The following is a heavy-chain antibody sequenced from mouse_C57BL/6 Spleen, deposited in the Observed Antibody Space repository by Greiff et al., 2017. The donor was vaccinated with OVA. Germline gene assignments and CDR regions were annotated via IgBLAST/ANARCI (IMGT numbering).Heavy chain of an antibody. CDR1: GFSFNTYA. CDR3: VRFPFDY. Sequence: EVQGVESGGGLVQPKGSLKLSCAASGFSFNTYAMNWVRQAPGKGLEWVARIRSKSNDYATYYAESVKDRFTISRDDSESMLYLQMNNLKTEDTAMYYCVRFPFDYWGQGTTLTVSS. V-gene: IGHV10-1*01. CDR2: IRSKSNDYAT. J-gene: IGHJ2*01.